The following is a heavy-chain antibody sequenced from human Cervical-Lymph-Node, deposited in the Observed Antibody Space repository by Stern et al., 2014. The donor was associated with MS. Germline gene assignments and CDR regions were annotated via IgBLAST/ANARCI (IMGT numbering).Heavy chain of an antibody. CDR2: INPSGGST. CDR1: AHTFNTYH. J-gene: IGHJ4*02. V-gene: IGHV1-46*02. D-gene: IGHD4-17*01. CDR3: ARGGLIHGDYDKYNFDF. Sequence: QVQLVQSGAEVKKPGASVKGSCKASAHTFNTYHIDWVRQAPGQGLEWMGIINPSGGSTRYAQKFQGRVTMTRDESTSIVYMEVTSLLSEDTAVYYCARGGLIHGDYDKYNFDFWGQGTLVTVSS.